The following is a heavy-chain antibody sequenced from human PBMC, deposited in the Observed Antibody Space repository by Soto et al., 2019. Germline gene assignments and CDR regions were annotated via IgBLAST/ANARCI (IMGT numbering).Heavy chain of an antibody. CDR2: IHYTGVST. Sequence: SETLSLTCTVSGASISGYFWSWMRQPPGKGLEWIGHIHYTGVSTDYNPSLESRVSMSVYTSKNQFSLKLSSVTAADTAVYYCARNSGGSDTFDYWGQGTLVTVSS. V-gene: IGHV4-59*01. CDR1: GASISGYF. J-gene: IGHJ4*02. D-gene: IGHD2-15*01. CDR3: ARNSGGSDTFDY.